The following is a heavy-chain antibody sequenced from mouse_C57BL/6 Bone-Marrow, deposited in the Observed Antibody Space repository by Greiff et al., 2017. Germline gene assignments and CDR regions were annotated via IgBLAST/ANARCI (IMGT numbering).Heavy chain of an antibody. V-gene: IGHV14-4*01. D-gene: IGHD6-1*02. J-gene: IGHJ4*01. CDR2: IDPENGDT. CDR1: GFNIKDDY. Sequence: VTLKESGAELVRPGASVKLSCTASGFNIKDDYMHWVKQRPEQGLEWIGWIDPENGDTESASKFQGKATITADTSSNTAYLQLSSLTSEDTAVYYCTTRQLDHYYAMDYWGQGTSVTVSS. CDR3: TTRQLDHYYAMDY.